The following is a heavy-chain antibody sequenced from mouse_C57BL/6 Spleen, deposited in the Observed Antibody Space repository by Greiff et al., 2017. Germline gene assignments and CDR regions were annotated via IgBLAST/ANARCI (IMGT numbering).Heavy chain of an antibody. CDR1: GYTFTSYW. CDR2: INPSNGGT. CDR3: ARGNWDDYYAMDY. J-gene: IGHJ4*01. Sequence: QVQLKQPGTELVKPGASVKLSCKASGYTFTSYWMHWVKQRPGQGLEWIGNINPSNGGTNYNEKFKSKATLTVDKSSSTAYMQLSSLTSKDSAVYYCARGNWDDYYAMDYWGQGTSVTVSS. D-gene: IGHD4-1*01. V-gene: IGHV1-53*01.